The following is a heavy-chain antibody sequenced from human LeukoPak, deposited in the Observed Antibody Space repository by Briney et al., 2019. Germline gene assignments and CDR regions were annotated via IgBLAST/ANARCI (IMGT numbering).Heavy chain of an antibody. CDR1: GYTFTGYY. D-gene: IGHD5-18*01. CDR3: ARVGYGLPHAFDI. CDR2: INPNSGGT. Sequence: ASVKVSCKASGYTFTGYYMHWVRQAPVQGLEWMGWINPNSGGTNYAQKFQGRVTMTRDTSISTAYMELSRLRSDDTAVYYCARVGYGLPHAFDIWGQGTMVTVSS. J-gene: IGHJ3*02. V-gene: IGHV1-2*02.